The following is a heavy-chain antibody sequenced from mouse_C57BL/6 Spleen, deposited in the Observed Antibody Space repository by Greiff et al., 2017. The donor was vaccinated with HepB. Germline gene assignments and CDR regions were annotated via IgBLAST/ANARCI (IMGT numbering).Heavy chain of an antibody. CDR2: IYPGDGDT. CDR1: GYAFSSYW. J-gene: IGHJ4*01. CDR3: ARYYGSSYHYAMDY. D-gene: IGHD1-1*01. Sequence: VKLVESGAELVKPGASVKISCKASGYAFSSYWMNWVKQRPGKGLEWIGQIYPGDGDTNYNGKFKGKATLTADKSSSTAYMQLSSLTSEDSAVYFCARYYGSSYHYAMDYWGQGTSVTVSS. V-gene: IGHV1-80*01.